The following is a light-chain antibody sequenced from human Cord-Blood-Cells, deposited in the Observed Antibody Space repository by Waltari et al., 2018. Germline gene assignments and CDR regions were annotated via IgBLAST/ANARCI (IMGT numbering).Light chain of an antibody. Sequence: QSVLTQPPSASGTPGQRVTISCSGSSSNIGSNYVYWYQQLPGTAPKLLIYRNNQRLSGVPDRFSGSKSGTSASLAISGLRSEDEADYYCAAWDDSLSGWVFGGGTKLTVL. CDR2: RNN. CDR3: AAWDDSLSGWV. J-gene: IGLJ3*02. V-gene: IGLV1-47*01. CDR1: SSNIGSNY.